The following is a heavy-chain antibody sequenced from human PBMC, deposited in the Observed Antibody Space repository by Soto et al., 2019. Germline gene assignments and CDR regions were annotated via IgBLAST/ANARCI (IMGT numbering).Heavy chain of an antibody. CDR3: ERDGGSRFRPLDY. CDR2: IWYDGSNK. D-gene: IGHD3-16*01. CDR1: GFTFSSYG. J-gene: IGHJ4*02. V-gene: IGHV3-33*01. Sequence: VQLVESGGVVVQPGRSLRLSCAASGFTFSSYGMNWVRQAPGKWLEWVAVIWYDGSNKYYADSVKGRFTISRDNSKNTLYLQMNSLSAEDTAVYYWERDGGSRFRPLDYCGKGTLVTVSS.